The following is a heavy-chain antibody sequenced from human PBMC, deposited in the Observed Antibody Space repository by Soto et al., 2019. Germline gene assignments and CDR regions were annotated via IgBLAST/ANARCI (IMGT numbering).Heavy chain of an antibody. J-gene: IGHJ4*02. Sequence: EVKLVQSWGASVQSGGSLRLACAVSGLTYSDYSMKWVRQAPGKGLEWISYISPCGRPLYYADSVKGRFTISRYNAKNSLFLHMTSLRGEETAVYYCATCHGHNWKDFWGQGTVVTVSS. CDR1: GLTYSDYS. V-gene: IGHV3-48*01. D-gene: IGHD1-1*01. CDR3: ATCHGHNWKDF. CDR2: ISPCGRPL.